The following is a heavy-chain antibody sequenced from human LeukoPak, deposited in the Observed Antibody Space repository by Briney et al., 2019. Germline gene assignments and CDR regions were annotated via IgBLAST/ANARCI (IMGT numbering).Heavy chain of an antibody. CDR1: GGSISSYY. CDR3: ARNLMITFGGVIVHGWFDP. V-gene: IGHV4-59*01. J-gene: IGHJ5*02. D-gene: IGHD3-16*02. CDR2: IYYSGST. Sequence: SETLSLTCTVSGGSISSYYWSWIRQPPGKGLEWIGYIYYSGSTNYNPSLKRRVTISVDTSKNQFSLKLSSVTAADTAVYYCARNLMITFGGVIVHGWFDPWGQGTLVTVSS.